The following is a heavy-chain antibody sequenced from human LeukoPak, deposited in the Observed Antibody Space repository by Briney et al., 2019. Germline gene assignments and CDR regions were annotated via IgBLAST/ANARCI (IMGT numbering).Heavy chain of an antibody. J-gene: IGHJ6*02. CDR2: LGRSGEYK. V-gene: IGHV3-23*01. CDR1: GFRFTDYS. Sequence: GGSLRLSCAASGFRFTDYSMSWVRQAPGKGLEWVAGLGRSGEYKYYADSVKGRFTISRDNSKDTMSLQMNSLRAEDSAIYFCVKDRPCETCMPMDAWGQGTTVTVSS. CDR3: VKDRPCETCMPMDA. D-gene: IGHD2-2*01.